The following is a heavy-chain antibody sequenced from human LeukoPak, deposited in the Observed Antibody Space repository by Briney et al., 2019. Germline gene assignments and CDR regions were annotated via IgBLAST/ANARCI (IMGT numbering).Heavy chain of an antibody. Sequence: SETLSLTCTISGGSISSSYWSWIRQPPGKGLEWIGYIYYSGSTNYNPSLKSRVTISVDTSKNQLSLKLSSVTAADTAVYYCARGDYYFGSGSYQSYYYYMDVWGKGTTVTISS. V-gene: IGHV4-59*01. CDR3: ARGDYYFGSGSYQSYYYYMDV. D-gene: IGHD3-10*01. J-gene: IGHJ6*03. CDR2: IYYSGST. CDR1: GGSISSSY.